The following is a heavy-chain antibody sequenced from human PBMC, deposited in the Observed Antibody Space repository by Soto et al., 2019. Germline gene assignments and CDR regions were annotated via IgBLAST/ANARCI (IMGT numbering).Heavy chain of an antibody. Sequence: QVRLQESGPELVKPSGTLSLTCAVSGGSISSSNWWRWVLEPPVKWLKWIGEIYHSGSTNYNPSLKGRVTISVDKSKNQFSLKLSSVSAADTAVYYCARAILRQLWFQGAFDIWGQGTMVTVSS. CDR1: GGSISSSNW. CDR2: IYHSGST. D-gene: IGHD5-18*01. J-gene: IGHJ3*02. V-gene: IGHV4-4*02. CDR3: ARAILRQLWFQGAFDI.